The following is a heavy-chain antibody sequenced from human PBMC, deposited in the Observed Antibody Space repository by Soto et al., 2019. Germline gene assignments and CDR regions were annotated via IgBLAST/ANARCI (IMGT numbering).Heavy chain of an antibody. Sequence: SETLSLTCTVSGGSIGRGGYYWSWIRQHPGKGLEWIGYIYYSGSTYYNPSLKSRVTISVDTSKNQFSLKLSSVTAADTAVYYCASGPFYGGNSGDAFDIWGQGTMVTVSS. V-gene: IGHV4-31*03. J-gene: IGHJ3*02. CDR1: GGSIGRGGYY. CDR3: ASGPFYGGNSGDAFDI. CDR2: IYYSGST. D-gene: IGHD4-17*01.